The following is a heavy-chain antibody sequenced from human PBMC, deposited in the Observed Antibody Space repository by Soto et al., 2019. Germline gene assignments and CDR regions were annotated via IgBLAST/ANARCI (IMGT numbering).Heavy chain of an antibody. CDR3: ARHPSHYYASSGYYPRGDYGMDV. Sequence: GESLKISCKGSGYSFTSYWIGWVRQMPGKGLEWMGIIYPGDSDTRYSPSFQGQVTISADKSISTAYLQWSSLKASDTAMYYCARHPSHYYASSGYYPRGDYGMDVWGQGTTVTVYS. CDR2: IYPGDSDT. D-gene: IGHD3-22*01. CDR1: GYSFTSYW. V-gene: IGHV5-51*01. J-gene: IGHJ6*02.